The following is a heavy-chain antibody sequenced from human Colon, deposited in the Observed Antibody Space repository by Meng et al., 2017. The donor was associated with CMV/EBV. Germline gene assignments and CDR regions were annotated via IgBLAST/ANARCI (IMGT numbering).Heavy chain of an antibody. J-gene: IGHJ4*02. V-gene: IGHV3-66*01. D-gene: IGHD6-13*01. CDR1: GFTVSSNY. CDR2: IYSGGST. CDR3: ARDSSSWYADY. Sequence: DVQLVESGGGLVQPVGSLRLSCAASGFTVSSNYMSWVRQAPGKGLEWVSVIYSGGSTYYADSVKGRFTISRDNSKNTLYLQMNSLRAEDTAVYYCARDSSSWYADYWGQGTLVTVSS.